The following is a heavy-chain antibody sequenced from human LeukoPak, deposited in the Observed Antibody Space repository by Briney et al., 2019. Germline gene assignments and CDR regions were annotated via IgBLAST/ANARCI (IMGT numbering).Heavy chain of an antibody. D-gene: IGHD4-11*01. CDR3: ARDRYSNLDY. CDR1: GESISSHY. Sequence: SETLSLTCNVSGESISSHYWSWTRQSPGKGLEWIGYVTNSGTTKFNPSLKSRVTISEDTSKNQFSLKLSSVTAADTAVYYCARDRYSNLDYWGQGTLVTVSS. J-gene: IGHJ4*02. V-gene: IGHV4-59*11. CDR2: VTNSGTT.